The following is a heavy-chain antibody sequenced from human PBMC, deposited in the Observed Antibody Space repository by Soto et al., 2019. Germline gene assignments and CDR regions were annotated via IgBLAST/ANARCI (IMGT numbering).Heavy chain of an antibody. CDR2: ISAYNGNT. J-gene: IGHJ6*02. Sequence: QVQLVQSGAEVKKPGASVKVSCKASGYTFTSYGISWVRQAPGQGLEWMGWISAYNGNTNYAQKLQGRVTMTTDTSPSTAYMELRSLRSDDTAVYYCARTGWSLPYYYYGMDVWGQGTTVTVSS. CDR3: ARTGWSLPYYYYGMDV. V-gene: IGHV1-18*01. D-gene: IGHD6-19*01. CDR1: GYTFTSYG.